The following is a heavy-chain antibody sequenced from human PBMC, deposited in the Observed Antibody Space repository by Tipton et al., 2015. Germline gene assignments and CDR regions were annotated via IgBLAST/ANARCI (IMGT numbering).Heavy chain of an antibody. CDR3: ARDLEHGMDV. V-gene: IGHV4-38-2*02. CDR2: ISHSGNT. CDR1: AYSISSDYY. Sequence: TLSLTCAVSAYSISSDYYWGWIRQPPGKGLEWIGSISHSGNTHYNPSLKSRITISLNTSKNQFSLKMSSVTAADTAVYFCARDLEHGMDVWGQGTTVTVSS. J-gene: IGHJ6*02.